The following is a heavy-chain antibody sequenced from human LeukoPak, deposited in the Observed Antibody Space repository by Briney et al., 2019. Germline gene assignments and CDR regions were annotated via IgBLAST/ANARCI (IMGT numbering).Heavy chain of an antibody. CDR1: GYTFNIYG. Sequence: ASVKVSCKASGYTFNIYGIIWVRQAPGQGLEWMGWISAYNGNTNYAQKLQGRVTMTTDTSTSTAYMELRSLRSDDTAVYYCARDYWKNSGYDSWGQGTLVTVSS. CDR2: ISAYNGNT. J-gene: IGHJ4*02. CDR3: ARDYWKNSGYDS. D-gene: IGHD5-12*01. V-gene: IGHV1-18*01.